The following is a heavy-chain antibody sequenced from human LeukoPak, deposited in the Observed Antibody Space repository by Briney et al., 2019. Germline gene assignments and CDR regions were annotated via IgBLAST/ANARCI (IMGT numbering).Heavy chain of an antibody. CDR2: IYSSGRT. D-gene: IGHD2-15*01. CDR3: ARKREGPATGIDY. V-gene: IGHV4-39*07. Sequence: SETLSLTCTVSGVSIISTNSYWGWIRQSPRTGLEWIGNIYSSGRTYYNPSLNSRVTISIGMSENQFSLKLTSVTAADTAVYYCARKREGPATGIDYWGQGTQVTVSS. J-gene: IGHJ4*02. CDR1: GVSIISTNSY.